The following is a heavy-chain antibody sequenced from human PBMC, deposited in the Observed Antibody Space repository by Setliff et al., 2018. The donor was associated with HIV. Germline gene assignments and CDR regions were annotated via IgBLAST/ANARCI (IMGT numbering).Heavy chain of an antibody. Sequence: PGESLKISCQASGYTFTNHWIGWVRQMPGEGLEWMAIIYPGDSDTRYSPSFQGQVTFSADKSINTAYLQWGSLKASDTGIYFCARQTSRYITLSPPDYWGQGTLVTVSS. CDR1: GYTFTNHW. J-gene: IGHJ4*02. CDR3: ARQTSRYITLSPPDY. V-gene: IGHV5-51*01. CDR2: IYPGDSDT. D-gene: IGHD3-9*01.